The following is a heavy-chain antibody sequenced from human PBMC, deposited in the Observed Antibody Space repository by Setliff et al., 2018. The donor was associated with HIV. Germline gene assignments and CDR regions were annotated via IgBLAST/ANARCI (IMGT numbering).Heavy chain of an antibody. CDR1: GYTFTSYG. D-gene: IGHD4-17*01. CDR2: ISAYNGNT. V-gene: IGHV1-18*01. CDR3: ASDEVGYGDYAFDI. Sequence: ASVKVSCKASGYTFTSYGISWVRQAPGQGLEWMGWISAYNGNTNYAQKLQGRVTMTTDTSTSTAYMELRSLRSDDTAVYYCASDEVGYGDYAFDIWGQGTMVTVSS. J-gene: IGHJ3*02.